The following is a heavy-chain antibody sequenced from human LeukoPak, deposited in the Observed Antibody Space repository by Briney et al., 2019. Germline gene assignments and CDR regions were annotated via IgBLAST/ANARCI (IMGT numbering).Heavy chain of an antibody. CDR2: IYSGGST. Sequence: GGSLRLSCAASGFTVSSNYMSWVRQAPGKGLEWVSVIYSGGSTYYADSVRGRFTISRHNSKNTLYLQMNSLRAEDTAVYYCARVTLGYFDYWGQGTLVTVSS. CDR3: ARVTLGYFDY. V-gene: IGHV3-53*04. CDR1: GFTVSSNY. J-gene: IGHJ4*02.